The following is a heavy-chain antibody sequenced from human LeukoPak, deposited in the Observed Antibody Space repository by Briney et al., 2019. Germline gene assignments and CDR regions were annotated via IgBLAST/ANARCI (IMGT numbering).Heavy chain of an antibody. CDR1: GGSISSYY. V-gene: IGHV4-59*08. J-gene: IGHJ4*02. CDR2: IYCSGST. D-gene: IGHD2-2*01. Sequence: SETLSLTCTVSGGSISSYYWSWIRQPPGKGLEWIGSIYCSGSTKYNPSLKSRVTISVDTSKNQFSLKLTSVTAADTAVYYCARLGIGVVPSAMLGDYYFDYWGQGTLVTVSS. CDR3: ARLGIGVVPSAMLGDYYFDY.